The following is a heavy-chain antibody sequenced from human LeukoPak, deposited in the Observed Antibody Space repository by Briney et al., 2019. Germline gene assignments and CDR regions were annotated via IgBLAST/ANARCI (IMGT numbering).Heavy chain of an antibody. CDR1: GFTFSSYA. CDR3: SSLGGD. V-gene: IGHV3-30-3*01. J-gene: IGHJ4*02. CDR2: ISYDGSNK. Sequence: PGGSLRLSCAASGFTFSSYAMHWVRQAPGKGLEWVAVISYDGSNKYYADSVKGRFTISRDNSKNTLYLQMNSLRAEDTAVYYCSSLGGDWGQGTLVTVSS. D-gene: IGHD3-16*01.